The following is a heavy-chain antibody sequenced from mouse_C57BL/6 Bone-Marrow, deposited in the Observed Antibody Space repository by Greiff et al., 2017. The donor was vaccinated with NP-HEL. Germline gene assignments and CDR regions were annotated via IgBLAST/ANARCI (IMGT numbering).Heavy chain of an antibody. CDR3: AKIGIYDGLAY. D-gene: IGHD2-3*01. Sequence: VQLQHPGAELVKPGASVKLSCKASGYTFTSYWMHWVKQRPGQGLEWIGMIHPNSGSTNYNEKFKSKATLTVDKSSSTAYMQLSSLTSEDSAVYYCAKIGIYDGLAYWGQGTLVTVSA. V-gene: IGHV1-64*01. J-gene: IGHJ3*01. CDR1: GYTFTSYW. CDR2: IHPNSGST.